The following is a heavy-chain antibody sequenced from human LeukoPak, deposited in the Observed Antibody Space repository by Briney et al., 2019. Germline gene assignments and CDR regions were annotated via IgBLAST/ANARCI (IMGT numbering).Heavy chain of an antibody. CDR3: ARSMVRGDI. Sequence: GGSLRLSCAASGFTFVTYWMHWVRQAPGKGLVWVSRINSDGSSTSYADSVKGRFTISRNNAKNTLYLQMNSLRAEDTAVYYCARSMVRGDIWGQGTMVTVSS. J-gene: IGHJ3*02. D-gene: IGHD3-10*01. CDR1: GFTFVTYW. V-gene: IGHV3-74*01. CDR2: INSDGSST.